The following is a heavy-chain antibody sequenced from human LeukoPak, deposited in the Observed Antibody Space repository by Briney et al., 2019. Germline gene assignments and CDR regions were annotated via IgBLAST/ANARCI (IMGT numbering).Heavy chain of an antibody. J-gene: IGHJ4*02. CDR3: ARGASGYYGGFDY. CDR1: GYTFTSYY. V-gene: IGHV1-46*01. D-gene: IGHD3-22*01. Sequence: ASVKVSCRASGYTFTSYYMHWVRQAPGQGLEWMGIINPSGGSTIYAQKFHGRVTMTRDTSTSTVYMELTSLRSEDTAVYYCARGASGYYGGFDYWGQGTLVTVSS. CDR2: INPSGGST.